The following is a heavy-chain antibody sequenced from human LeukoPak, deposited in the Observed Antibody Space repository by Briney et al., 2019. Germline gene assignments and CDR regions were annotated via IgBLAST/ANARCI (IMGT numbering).Heavy chain of an antibody. Sequence: PSETLSLTCTVSGGSISSSSYYWGWIRQPPGKGLEWIWSIYYSGSTYYNPSLKSRVTISVDTSKNQFSLKLSSVTAADTAVYYCARQCSSGWYEGAWYFDYWGQGTLVTVSS. D-gene: IGHD6-19*01. J-gene: IGHJ4*02. V-gene: IGHV4-39*01. CDR3: ARQCSSGWYEGAWYFDY. CDR2: IYYSGST. CDR1: GGSISSSSYY.